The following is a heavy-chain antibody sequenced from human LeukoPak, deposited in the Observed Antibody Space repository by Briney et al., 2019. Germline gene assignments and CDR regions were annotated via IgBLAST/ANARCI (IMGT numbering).Heavy chain of an antibody. J-gene: IGHJ5*02. V-gene: IGHV3-66*01. Sequence: PGGSLRLSCAASGISVSSTHMSWVGQAPGKGLEWFSLTYSGGNTYYAESVKGRFSISRDSSKNTLYVQMSSLSVEDTAVYYCARGDCSGGSCYGRTNWLEPWGQGTLVTVSS. D-gene: IGHD2-15*01. CDR3: ARGDCSGGSCYGRTNWLEP. CDR1: GISVSSTH. CDR2: TYSGGNT.